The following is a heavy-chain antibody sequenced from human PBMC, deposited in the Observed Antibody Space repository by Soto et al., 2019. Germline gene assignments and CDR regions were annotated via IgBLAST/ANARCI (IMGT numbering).Heavy chain of an antibody. J-gene: IGHJ4*02. V-gene: IGHV3-48*01. CDR2: ISSSSSTI. CDR1: GFTVSSNY. CDR3: AKDRYFDWFLFDY. D-gene: IGHD3-9*01. Sequence: GGSLRLSCAASGFTVSSNYMSWVRQAPGKGLEWISYISSSSSTIYYADSVKGRFTISRDNTKNSLYLHMNSLRAEDTAVYYCAKDRYFDWFLFDYWGQGTLVTVSS.